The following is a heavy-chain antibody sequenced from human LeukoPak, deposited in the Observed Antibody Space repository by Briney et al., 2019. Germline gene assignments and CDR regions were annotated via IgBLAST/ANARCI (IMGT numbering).Heavy chain of an antibody. Sequence: PGGSLRLSCAASGFTFSSYTMNWVRQAPGKGLEWVAYFNGFSAISYADSVKGRFTISRDNSKNTLYLQMNSLGAGDTAVYYCAKCSGGTCYSSLDYWGQGTLVTVSS. CDR2: FNGFSAI. J-gene: IGHJ4*02. CDR3: AKCSGGTCYSSLDY. D-gene: IGHD2-15*01. CDR1: GFTFSSYT. V-gene: IGHV3-23*01.